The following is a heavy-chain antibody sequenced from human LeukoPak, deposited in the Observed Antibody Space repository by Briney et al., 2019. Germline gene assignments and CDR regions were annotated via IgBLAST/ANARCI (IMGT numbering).Heavy chain of an antibody. CDR1: GESFSDYY. D-gene: IGHD1-1*01. V-gene: IGHV4-34*01. CDR3: ARMEPYFDY. J-gene: IGHJ4*02. CDR2: INHSGST. Sequence: SETLSLTCAVYGESFSDYYWSWIRQPPGKGLEWIGEINHSGSTNYSPSLKSRVTISVNTSKNQFSLKLTSVTAADTAVYYCARMEPYFDYWGQGTLVTVSS.